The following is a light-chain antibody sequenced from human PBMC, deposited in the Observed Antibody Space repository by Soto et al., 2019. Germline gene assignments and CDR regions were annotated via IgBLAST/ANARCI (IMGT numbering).Light chain of an antibody. Sequence: QSVLTQPASVSGSPGQSITISCSGPTSDVGSYYLVSWYQQHPGKAPKLIIYDGSKRPSGVSNRFSGSKSGNPASLTISGLQAEGEADYYCCSYAGRTTPYVFGTGTKVTVL. CDR3: CSYAGRTTPYV. J-gene: IGLJ1*01. CDR1: TSDVGSYYL. V-gene: IGLV2-23*01. CDR2: DGS.